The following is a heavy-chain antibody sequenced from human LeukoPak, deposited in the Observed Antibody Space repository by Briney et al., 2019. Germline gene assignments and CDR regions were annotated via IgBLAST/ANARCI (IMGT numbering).Heavy chain of an antibody. V-gene: IGHV1-18*01. CDR2: ISAYNGNT. J-gene: IGHJ5*02. CDR1: GYTFTSYD. CDR3: ARGTMVRGVSTLVNWFDP. Sequence: ASVKVSCKASGYTFTSYDINWVRQAPGQGLEWMGWISAYNGNTNYAQKLQGRVTMTTDTSTSTAYMELRSLRSDDTAVYYCARGTMVRGVSTLVNWFDPWGQGTLVTVSS. D-gene: IGHD3-10*01.